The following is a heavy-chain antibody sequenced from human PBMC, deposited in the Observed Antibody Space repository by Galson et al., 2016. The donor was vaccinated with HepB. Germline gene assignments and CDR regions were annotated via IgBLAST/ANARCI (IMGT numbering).Heavy chain of an antibody. J-gene: IGHJ6*04. CDR1: GFIFRSYA. D-gene: IGHD1-1*01. Sequence: SLRLSCADSGFIFRSYAMNWVRQAPGKGLEWLAVISNDGSNKYFADSVKGRFTISRDNSKNSLYLQMNSLRAEDTAVYYCARFIASPWNDYYYYGMDVWGKGTTCTVSS. CDR2: ISNDGSNK. V-gene: IGHV3-30-3*01. CDR3: ARFIASPWNDYYYYGMDV.